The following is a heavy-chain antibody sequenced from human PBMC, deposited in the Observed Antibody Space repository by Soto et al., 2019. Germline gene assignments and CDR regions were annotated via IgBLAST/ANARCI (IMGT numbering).Heavy chain of an antibody. CDR1: GDSVSSNSAA. CDR3: AREYYDILTGPQEWFDP. CDR2: TYYRSKWYN. Sequence: SQTLSLTCAISGDSVSSNSAAWNWIRQSPSRGLEWLGRTYYRSKWYNDYAVSVKSRIAINPDTSKNQFSLQLNSVTPEDTAVYYCAREYYDILTGPQEWFDPWGQGTLLTVSS. D-gene: IGHD3-9*01. V-gene: IGHV6-1*01. J-gene: IGHJ5*01.